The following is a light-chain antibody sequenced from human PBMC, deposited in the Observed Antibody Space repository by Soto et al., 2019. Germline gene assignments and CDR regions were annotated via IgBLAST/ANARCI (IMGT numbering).Light chain of an antibody. CDR1: QSVSSN. CDR2: VAS. Sequence: EILTTQSPATLSVPPGQRATLCCRSSQSVSSNLAWYQQKPGQAPRLLIYVASSRATGIQDRFSGSGSGTDFTLTISRLEPEDFAVYYCQQYGSSYTLGQGHRVEIK. CDR3: QQYGSSYT. J-gene: IGKJ5*01. V-gene: IGKV3-20*01.